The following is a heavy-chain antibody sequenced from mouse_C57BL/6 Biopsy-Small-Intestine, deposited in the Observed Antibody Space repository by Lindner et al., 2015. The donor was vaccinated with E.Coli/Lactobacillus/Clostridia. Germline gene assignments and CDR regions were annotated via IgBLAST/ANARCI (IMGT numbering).Heavy chain of an antibody. CDR1: GYTFTTYG. J-gene: IGHJ3*01. CDR3: ARGEDNSFAY. Sequence: VQLQESGAELARPGASVKLSCKASGYTFTTYGISWVKQGTGQGLEWIGKIFPGSDNAYFNENFKDKATLTADKSSSTAYMELRSLTSEDSAVYFCARGEDNSFAYWGQGTLVTVSA. D-gene: IGHD1-3*01. CDR2: IFPGSDNA. V-gene: IGHV1-81*01.